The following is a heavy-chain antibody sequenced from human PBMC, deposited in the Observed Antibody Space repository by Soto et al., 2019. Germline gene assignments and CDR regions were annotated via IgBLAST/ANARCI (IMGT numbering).Heavy chain of an antibody. D-gene: IGHD5-18*01. V-gene: IGHV1-3*01. J-gene: IGHJ4*02. Sequence: QKFQGRVTITRDTSASTAYMELSSLRSEDTAVYYCAISGGDTAMVRFLVYWGQGTLVTVSS. CDR3: AISGGDTAMVRFLVY.